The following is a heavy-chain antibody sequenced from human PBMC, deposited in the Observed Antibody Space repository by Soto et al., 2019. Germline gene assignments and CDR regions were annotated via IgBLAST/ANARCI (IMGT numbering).Heavy chain of an antibody. J-gene: IGHJ6*02. D-gene: IGHD2-15*01. V-gene: IGHV1-24*01. CDR1: GYTHTELP. Sequence: ASVKVSCKVSGYTHTELPMHWLRQAPGTGLEGMGGLDPEDGETIYVQKLQGRVTMTEDTSTDSAYMQLINLRYEGTAVYYCPTAGRVVGYYYYGMDVWGQGTTVTVSS. CDR2: LDPEDGET. CDR3: PTAGRVVGYYYYGMDV.